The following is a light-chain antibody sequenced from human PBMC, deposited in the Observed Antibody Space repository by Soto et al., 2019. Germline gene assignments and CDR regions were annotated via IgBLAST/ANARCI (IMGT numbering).Light chain of an antibody. J-gene: IGLJ3*02. CDR2: EVS. CDR1: SSDVGDYNY. CDR3: SSYTTSSTWV. Sequence: QSVLTQPASVSGSPGQSITISCTGTSSDVGDYNYVSWYQHHPGKVPKLMIYEVSNRPSGVSNRFSGSKSGNTASLTISGLQAEDEAGYYCSSYTTSSTWVFGGGTKLTVL. V-gene: IGLV2-14*01.